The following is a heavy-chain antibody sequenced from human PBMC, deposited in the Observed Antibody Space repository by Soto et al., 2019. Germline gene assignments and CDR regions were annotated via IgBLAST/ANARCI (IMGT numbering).Heavy chain of an antibody. CDR1: GGTFSSYA. CDR2: IIPIFGTA. Sequence: GASVKVSCKASGGTFSSYAISWVRQAPGQGLEWMGGIIPIFGTANYAQKFQGRVTITADESTSTAYMELSSLRSEDTAVYYCARKYSSSFGYYYYGMDVWGQGTTVTVSS. D-gene: IGHD6-6*01. J-gene: IGHJ6*02. CDR3: ARKYSSSFGYYYYGMDV. V-gene: IGHV1-69*13.